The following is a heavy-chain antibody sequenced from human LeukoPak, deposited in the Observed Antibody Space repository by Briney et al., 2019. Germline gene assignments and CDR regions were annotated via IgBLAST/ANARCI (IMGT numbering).Heavy chain of an antibody. CDR1: GFTFSRYG. J-gene: IGHJ5*02. V-gene: IGHV3-30*18. Sequence: GGSLRLSCAASGFTFSRYGMHWVRQAPGKGLEWVAVISYDESNKYYADSVKGRFTISRDNSKNTLYLQMNSLRAEDTAVYYCAKVQQLVHWFDPWGQGTLVTVSS. CDR2: ISYDESNK. D-gene: IGHD6-13*01. CDR3: AKVQQLVHWFDP.